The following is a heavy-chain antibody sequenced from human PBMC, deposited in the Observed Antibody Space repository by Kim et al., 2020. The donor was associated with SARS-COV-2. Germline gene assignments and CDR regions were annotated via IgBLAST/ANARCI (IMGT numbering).Heavy chain of an antibody. Sequence: SVKVSCKASGDTFSSHIMSWVRQAPGQGLEWMGGIIPIFGSTIYAQRFQDRVTITADESTSTGYMELRSLRSEDTAVYYCARGFDYGILKRYRIDVWGQATTVTVSS. CDR1: GDTFSSHI. CDR3: ARGFDYGILKRYRIDV. D-gene: IGHD3-9*01. V-gene: IGHV1-69*13. J-gene: IGHJ6*02. CDR2: IIPIFGST.